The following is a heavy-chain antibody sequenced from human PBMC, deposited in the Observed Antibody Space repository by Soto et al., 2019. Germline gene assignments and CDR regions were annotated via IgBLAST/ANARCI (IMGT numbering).Heavy chain of an antibody. Sequence: QVQLVESGGGLVKPGGSLRLSCAASGFTFSDYYMSWIRQAPGKGLEWVSYISSSGNTLYYADSVKGRFTMSRDNAKKSLYLQMNSLRDEDTAMYYCAAEFAGYFDYWGQGALVTVFS. V-gene: IGHV3-11*01. CDR1: GFTFSDYY. D-gene: IGHD3-10*01. CDR3: AAEFAGYFDY. J-gene: IGHJ4*02. CDR2: ISSSGNTL.